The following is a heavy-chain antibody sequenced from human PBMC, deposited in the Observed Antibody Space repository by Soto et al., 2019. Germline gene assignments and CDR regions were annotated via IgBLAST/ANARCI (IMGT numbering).Heavy chain of an antibody. D-gene: IGHD3-22*01. CDR3: ARGACESSGYFNDY. Sequence: GGSLRLSCAASGFTFSNYWLHWVRQAPGKGLVWVSRINSDGTTTKYADSVKGRFTISRDNAQHTLDLQMSSLRAEDTAVYYWARGACESSGYFNDYWGQGTLVTVSS. CDR2: INSDGTTT. V-gene: IGHV3-74*03. CDR1: GFTFSNYW. J-gene: IGHJ4*01.